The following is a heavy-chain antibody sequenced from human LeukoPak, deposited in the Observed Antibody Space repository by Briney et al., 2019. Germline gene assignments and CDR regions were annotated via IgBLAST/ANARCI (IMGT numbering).Heavy chain of an antibody. CDR1: GYIFTSYD. Sequence: GASVKVSCKASGYIFTSYDISWVRQAPGQGLKWMGWISGYNGNTNYAPKLQGRVTMTTDTSTSTAYMELRSLRSDDTAVYYCVRGGLATGFDPWGQGTLVTVSS. CDR2: ISGYNGNT. CDR3: VRGGLATGFDP. D-gene: IGHD3-3*02. J-gene: IGHJ5*02. V-gene: IGHV1-18*01.